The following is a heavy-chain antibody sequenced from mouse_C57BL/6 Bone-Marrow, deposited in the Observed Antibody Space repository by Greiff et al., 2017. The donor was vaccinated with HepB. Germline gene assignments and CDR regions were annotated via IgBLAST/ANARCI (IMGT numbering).Heavy chain of an antibody. CDR1: GYTFTSYW. CDR2: IDPSDSYT. D-gene: IGHD2-5*01. Sequence: QVQLQQPGAELVMPGASVKLSCKASGYTFTSYWMHWVKQRPGQGLEWIGEIDPSDSYTNYNQKFKGKSTLTVDKSSSTAYMQLSSLTSEDSAVYYCARGNSNYSRFAYWGQGTLVTVSA. J-gene: IGHJ3*01. CDR3: ARGNSNYSRFAY. V-gene: IGHV1-69*01.